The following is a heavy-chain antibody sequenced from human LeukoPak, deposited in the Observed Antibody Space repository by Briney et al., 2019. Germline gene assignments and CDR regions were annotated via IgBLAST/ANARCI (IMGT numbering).Heavy chain of an antibody. V-gene: IGHV4-4*07. CDR3: ARLSGSYSPFDY. CDR2: IYPSGST. Sequence: TPSETLSLTCTVSGGSISSHNWSWIRQPAGKGLEWIGRIYPSGSTNYNPSLKSRITMSVDTSKNQFSLKLSSVTAADTAVYYCARLSGSYSPFDYWGQGTLVTVSS. J-gene: IGHJ4*02. CDR1: GGSISSHN. D-gene: IGHD1-26*01.